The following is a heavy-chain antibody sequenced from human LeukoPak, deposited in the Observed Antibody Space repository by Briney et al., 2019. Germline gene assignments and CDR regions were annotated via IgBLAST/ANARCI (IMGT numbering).Heavy chain of an antibody. Sequence: ASVKVSCKASGYTFTGYYMHWVRQAPGQGLEWMGWINPNSGGTDYAQKFQGRVTMTRDTSISTAYMELSRLRSDDTAVYYCARDLPEVGATSFDYWGGGPLVTVS. CDR2: INPNSGGT. CDR3: ARDLPEVGATSFDY. J-gene: IGHJ4*02. CDR1: GYTFTGYY. V-gene: IGHV1-2*02. D-gene: IGHD1-26*01.